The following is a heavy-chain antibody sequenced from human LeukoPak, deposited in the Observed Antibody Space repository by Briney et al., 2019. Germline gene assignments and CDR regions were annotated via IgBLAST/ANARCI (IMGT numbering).Heavy chain of an antibody. CDR3: ARAGHYDYVWGSYRYRGLDY. V-gene: IGHV3-66*01. CDR1: GFTFSSYE. D-gene: IGHD3-16*02. Sequence: GGSLRLSCAASGFTFSSYEMNWVRQAPGKGLEWVSVIYSGGSTYYADSVKGRFTISRDNSKNTLYLQMNSLRAEDTAVYYCARAGHYDYVWGSYRYRGLDYWGQGTLVTVSS. CDR2: IYSGGST. J-gene: IGHJ4*02.